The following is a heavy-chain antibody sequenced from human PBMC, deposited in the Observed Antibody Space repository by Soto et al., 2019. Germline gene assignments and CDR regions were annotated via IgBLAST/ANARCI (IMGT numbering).Heavy chain of an antibody. CDR1: GFTFSSYA. CDR3: AKDLIGALGKVDAFDI. J-gene: IGHJ3*02. Sequence: GGSLRLSCAASGFTFSSYAMSWVRQAPGKGLEWVSAISGSGGSTYYADSVKGRFTISRDNSKNTLYLQMNSLRAEDTDVYYCAKDLIGALGKVDAFDIWGQGTMVTVSS. D-gene: IGHD3-22*01. CDR2: ISGSGGST. V-gene: IGHV3-23*01.